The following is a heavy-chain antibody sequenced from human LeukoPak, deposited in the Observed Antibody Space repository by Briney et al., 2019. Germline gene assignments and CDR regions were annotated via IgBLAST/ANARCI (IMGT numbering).Heavy chain of an antibody. D-gene: IGHD2-2*01. CDR1: GFTFSSYG. V-gene: IGHV3-30*18. CDR2: ISYDESNK. J-gene: IGHJ4*02. Sequence: PGGSLRLSCAASGFTFSSYGMHWVRQAPGKGLEWVAVISYDESNKYYADSVKGRFTISRDNSKNTLYLQMNSPRAEDTAVYYCAKGGGYQLPLDYWGQGTLVTVSS. CDR3: AKGGGYQLPLDY.